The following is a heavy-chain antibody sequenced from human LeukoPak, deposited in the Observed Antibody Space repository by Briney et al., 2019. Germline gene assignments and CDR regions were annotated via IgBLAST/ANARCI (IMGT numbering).Heavy chain of an antibody. CDR2: IYFSGST. CDR1: GGSISSGGYY. V-gene: IGHV4-61*08. J-gene: IGHJ6*02. CDR3: ARDVNGYYVDV. D-gene: IGHD3-10*01. Sequence: PSETLSLTCTVSGGSISSGGYYWSWIRQPPGKELEWIGYIYFSGSTNYNPSLKSRVTISVDRSKNQFSLNLRSVTAADTAVYYCARDVNGYYVDVWGQGTSVTVSS.